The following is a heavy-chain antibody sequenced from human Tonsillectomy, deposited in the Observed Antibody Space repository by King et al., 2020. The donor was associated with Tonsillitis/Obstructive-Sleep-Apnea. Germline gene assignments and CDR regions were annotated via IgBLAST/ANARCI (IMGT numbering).Heavy chain of an antibody. CDR2: TYYRSKWFN. J-gene: IGHJ6*02. CDR3: ARDLTAATAEGYYYYGLDV. Sequence: HVQLQQSRPGLVKPSQTLSLTCAISGDSVSSNSAAWNWIRQSPSRGLEWLGRTYYRSKWFNDYAVSVKSRITINADTSKNQFSLQLNYVTPEDTALYYCARDLTAATAEGYYYYGLDVWGPGTTVTVSS. D-gene: IGHD3-9*01. CDR1: GDSVSSNSAA. V-gene: IGHV6-1*01.